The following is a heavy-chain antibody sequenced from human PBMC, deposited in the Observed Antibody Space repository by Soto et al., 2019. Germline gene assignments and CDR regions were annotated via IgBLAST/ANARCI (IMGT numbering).Heavy chain of an antibody. CDR3: ARVAWAVAAILYY. CDR2: ISSYNGHT. D-gene: IGHD2-21*02. J-gene: IGHJ4*02. CDR1: GYTFSSYG. V-gene: IGHV1-18*01. Sequence: QVQLVQSGAEVRKPGASVKVSCKASGYTFSSYGMSWVRQAPGQGLEWMGWISSYNGHTNYAQKFQGRVTMTTDTSTSTAYMELRSLRSNGTAVYYCARVAWAVAAILYYWGQGTLVTVSP.